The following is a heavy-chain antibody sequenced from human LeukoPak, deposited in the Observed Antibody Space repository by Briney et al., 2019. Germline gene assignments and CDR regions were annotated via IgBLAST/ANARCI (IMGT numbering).Heavy chain of an antibody. V-gene: IGHV4-39*07. CDR3: TVITTGGGYYYYSMDV. CDR2: IYYSGST. D-gene: IGHD3-16*01. CDR1: GGSISSSSYY. Sequence: SETLSLTCTVSGGSISSSSYYWGWIRQPPGKGLEWIGSIYYSGSTYYNPSLKSRVTISVDTSKNQFSLKLSSVTAADPALYYCTVITTGGGYYYYSMDVWGKGTTVTVSS. J-gene: IGHJ6*03.